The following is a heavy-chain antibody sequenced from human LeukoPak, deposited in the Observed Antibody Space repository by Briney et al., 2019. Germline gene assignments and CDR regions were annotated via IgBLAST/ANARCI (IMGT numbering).Heavy chain of an antibody. J-gene: IGHJ4*02. CDR2: IYTSGST. V-gene: IGHV4-61*02. D-gene: IGHD3-22*01. Sequence: SQTLSLTCTVSGGSISSGSYYWSWIRQPAGKGLEWIGRIYTSGSTNYNPSLKSRVTISVDTSKNQFSLKLSSVTAADTAVYYCARDGYYYDSSGYQNYSDYWGQGTLVTVSS. CDR1: GGSISSGSYY. CDR3: ARDGYYYDSSGYQNYSDY.